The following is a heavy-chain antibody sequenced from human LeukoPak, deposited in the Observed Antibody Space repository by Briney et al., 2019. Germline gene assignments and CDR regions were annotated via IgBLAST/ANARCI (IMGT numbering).Heavy chain of an antibody. CDR1: GYTFIGYY. J-gene: IGHJ4*02. CDR3: ARDSLLRWFGELLQGFDY. Sequence: ASVKVSCKTSGYTFIGYYIHWVRQAPGQGLEWMGRINPNTGDTKNAQKFQGRVTLTRDTSISTAYMELRRLRSDDTAIYYCARDSLLRWFGELLQGFDYWGQGTLVTVSS. D-gene: IGHD3-10*01. CDR2: INPNTGDT. V-gene: IGHV1-2*06.